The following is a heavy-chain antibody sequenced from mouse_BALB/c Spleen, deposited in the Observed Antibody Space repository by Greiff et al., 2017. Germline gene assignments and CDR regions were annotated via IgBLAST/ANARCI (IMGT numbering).Heavy chain of an antibody. Sequence: QVQLQQPGAELVMPGASVKMSCKASGYTFTDYWMHWVKQRPGQGLEWIGAIDTSDSYTSYNQKFKGKATLTVDESSSTAYMQLSSLTSEDSAVYYCARGSRYWYFDVWGAGTTVTVSS. CDR1: GYTFTDYW. CDR2: IDTSDSYT. J-gene: IGHJ1*01. V-gene: IGHV1-69*01. D-gene: IGHD1-1*01. CDR3: ARGSRYWYFDV.